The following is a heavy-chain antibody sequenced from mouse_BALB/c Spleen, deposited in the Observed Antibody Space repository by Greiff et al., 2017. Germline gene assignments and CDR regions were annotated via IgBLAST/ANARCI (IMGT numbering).Heavy chain of an antibody. Sequence: QVQLQQSGPELVKPGASVKISCKASGYTFTDYYINWVKQKPGQGLEWIGWIYPGSGNTKYNEKFKGKATLTVDTSSSTAYMQLSSLTSEDTAVYFWARGEYYYAMDYWGQGTSVTVSA. V-gene: IGHV1-84*02. CDR3: ARGEYYYAMDY. CDR2: IYPGSGNT. CDR1: GYTFTDYY. J-gene: IGHJ4*01.